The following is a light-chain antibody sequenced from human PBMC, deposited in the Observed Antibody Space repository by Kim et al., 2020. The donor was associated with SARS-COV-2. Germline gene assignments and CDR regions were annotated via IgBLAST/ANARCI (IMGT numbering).Light chain of an antibody. CDR3: AAWDDTLNVWV. J-gene: IGLJ3*02. CDR1: SSKIGSTA. Sequence: GQRVTISCSGSSSKIGSTAVNWYQQLPGTAPKLLIYTNDQRPSGVPDRFSGSKSGTSASLAISGLQSEDEADYYCAAWDDTLNVWVFGGGTKLTVL. V-gene: IGLV1-44*01. CDR2: TND.